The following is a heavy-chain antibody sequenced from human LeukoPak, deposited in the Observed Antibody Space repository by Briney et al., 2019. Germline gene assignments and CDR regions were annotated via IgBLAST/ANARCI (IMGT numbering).Heavy chain of an antibody. CDR1: GFTFNTDA. D-gene: IGHD2-2*01. J-gene: IGHJ3*02. CDR3: ARDGLRSCTSSSCYPGEDAFDI. CDR2: IWYYGSNR. V-gene: IGHV3-30*02. Sequence: PGGSLRLSCSASGFTFNTDAMHSVPQAPGKGLEWVALIWYYGSNRDYADSVKGRFTVSRDNSKNTVYLQMNSLSPEDTAVYYCARDGLRSCTSSSCYPGEDAFDIWGQGTMVTVSS.